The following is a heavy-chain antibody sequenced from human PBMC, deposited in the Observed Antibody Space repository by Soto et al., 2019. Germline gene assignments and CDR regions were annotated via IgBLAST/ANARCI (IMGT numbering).Heavy chain of an antibody. CDR1: GFTFSSYG. Sequence: QVQLVESGGGVVQPGRSLRLSCAASGFTFSSYGMHWVRQAPGKGLEWVAVISYDGSNKYYADSVKGRFTISRDNSKNTLYLQMNSLRAEDTAVYYCAKDRIVYRTSPTVGWFDPWGQGTLVTVSS. CDR2: ISYDGSNK. D-gene: IGHD2-2*01. J-gene: IGHJ5*02. V-gene: IGHV3-30*18. CDR3: AKDRIVYRTSPTVGWFDP.